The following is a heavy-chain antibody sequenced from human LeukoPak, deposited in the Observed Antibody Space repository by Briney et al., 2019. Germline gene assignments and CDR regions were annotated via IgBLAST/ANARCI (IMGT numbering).Heavy chain of an antibody. V-gene: IGHV3-74*01. CDR1: GFTFSSYW. Sequence: TGGSLRLSCAASGFTFSSYWMHWVRQAPGKGQVWVSRINSDGSSTSYADSVKGRFTISRDNAKNTLYLQMNSLRAEDTAVYYCASWRRDYYGSGSYYKRDYWGQGTLVTVSS. CDR3: ASWRRDYYGSGSYYKRDY. CDR2: INSDGSST. J-gene: IGHJ4*02. D-gene: IGHD3-10*01.